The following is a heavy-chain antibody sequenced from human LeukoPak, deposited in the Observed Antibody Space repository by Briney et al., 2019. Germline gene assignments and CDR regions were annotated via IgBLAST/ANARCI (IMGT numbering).Heavy chain of an antibody. CDR3: ARTSRYGPIDY. CDR1: GGSFSGYY. Sequence: SETLSLTCAVYGGSFSGYYWSWIRQPPGKGLEWIGEINHSGSTNYNPSLKSRVTISVDTSKNQFSLKLSSVTAADTAVYYCARTSRYGPIDYWGQGTLVTVSS. V-gene: IGHV4-34*01. D-gene: IGHD3-16*02. J-gene: IGHJ4*02. CDR2: INHSGST.